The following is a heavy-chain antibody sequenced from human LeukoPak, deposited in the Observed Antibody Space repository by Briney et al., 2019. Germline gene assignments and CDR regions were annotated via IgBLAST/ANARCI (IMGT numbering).Heavy chain of an antibody. CDR3: STLVTAVTTKSY. J-gene: IGHJ4*02. D-gene: IGHD4-17*01. V-gene: IGHV4-39*02. Sequence: SETLSLTCTVSGGSISRSSYSWGWIRQPPGKGLEWIGNIYYSGNTDYNPSLKTRVTISVDTSKNHFSLKLSSVTAADTAVYFCSTLVTAVTTKSYWGQGTLVTVSS. CDR1: GGSISRSSYS. CDR2: IYYSGNT.